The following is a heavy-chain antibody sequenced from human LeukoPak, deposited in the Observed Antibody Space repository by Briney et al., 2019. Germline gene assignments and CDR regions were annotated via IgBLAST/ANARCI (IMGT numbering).Heavy chain of an antibody. J-gene: IGHJ4*02. CDR1: GYTFTSYG. D-gene: IGHD2-2*01. CDR2: ISAYNGNT. Sequence: ASVKVSCKASGYTFTSYGISWVRQAPGQGLEWMGWISAYNGNTNYAKKLQGRVNMTTDTSTSTAYMEVRSLRSDDTAVYYCARDGRGYCSSTSCYAPSRGDYWGQGTLVTVSS. CDR3: ARDGRGYCSSTSCYAPSRGDY. V-gene: IGHV1-18*01.